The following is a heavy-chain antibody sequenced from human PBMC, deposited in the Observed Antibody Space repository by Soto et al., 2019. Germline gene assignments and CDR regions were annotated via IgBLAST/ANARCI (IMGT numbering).Heavy chain of an antibody. J-gene: IGHJ4*02. CDR3: AKYDFWSGYYLDY. CDR2: INHSGST. CDR1: GGSFCGYY. Sequence: SETLSLTCAVYGGSFCGYYWSWIRQPPGKGLEWIGEINHSGSTNYNPSLKSRVTISVDTSKNQFSLKLSSVTAADTAVYYCAKYDFWSGYYLDYWGQGTLVTVSS. D-gene: IGHD3-3*01. V-gene: IGHV4-34*01.